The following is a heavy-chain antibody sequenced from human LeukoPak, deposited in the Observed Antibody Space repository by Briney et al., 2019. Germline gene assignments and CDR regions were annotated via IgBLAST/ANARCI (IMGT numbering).Heavy chain of an antibody. CDR1: GGSISSGGYY. D-gene: IGHD3-22*01. Sequence: SQTLSLTCTVSGGSISSGGYYWSWIRQHPGKGLKWIGYIYYSGSIYYNPSLKSRVTISVDTSKNQFSLKLSSVTAADTAVYCCARYYYDSSGYYYFDYWGQGTLVTVSS. CDR2: IYYSGSI. J-gene: IGHJ4*02. CDR3: ARYYYDSSGYYYFDY. V-gene: IGHV4-31*03.